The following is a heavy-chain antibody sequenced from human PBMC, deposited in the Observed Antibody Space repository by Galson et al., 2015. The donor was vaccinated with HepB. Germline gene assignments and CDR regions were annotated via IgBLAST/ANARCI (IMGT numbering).Heavy chain of an antibody. CDR2: INPSGGST. J-gene: IGHJ6*02. V-gene: IGHV1-46*01. Sequence: SVKVSCKASGYTFTSYYMHWVRQAPGQGLEWMGIINPSGGSTSYAQKFQGRVTMTRDTSTSTVYMELSSLRSEDTAVYYCARDIAPVAAPRDYYYGMDVWGQGTTVTVSS. CDR1: GYTFTSYY. D-gene: IGHD6-19*01. CDR3: ARDIAPVAAPRDYYYGMDV.